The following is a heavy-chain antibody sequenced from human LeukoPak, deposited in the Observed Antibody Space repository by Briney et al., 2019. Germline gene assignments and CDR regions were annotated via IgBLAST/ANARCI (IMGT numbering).Heavy chain of an antibody. CDR2: IRYDGSNE. CDR3: AKDGWTCSGGSCYFAY. Sequence: GGSLRLSCAASGFTFSRNGMHWVRQAPGKGLEWVAFIRYDGSNEYYADSVEGRFSISRDNSKNTLYLQMNSLRAEDTAVYYCAKDGWTCSGGSCYFAYWGQGTLVTVSS. D-gene: IGHD2-15*01. V-gene: IGHV3-30*02. CDR1: GFTFSRNG. J-gene: IGHJ4*02.